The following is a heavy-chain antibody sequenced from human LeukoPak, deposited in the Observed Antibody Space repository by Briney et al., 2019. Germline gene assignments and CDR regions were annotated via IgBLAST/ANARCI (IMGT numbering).Heavy chain of an antibody. V-gene: IGHV3-53*01. CDR2: IYSGGDT. D-gene: IGHD1/OR15-1a*01. CDR3: ARDKRGTATGIYYFYGMDV. CDR1: GFTVSSNY. J-gene: IGHJ6*02. Sequence: GGSLRLSCTASGFTVSSNYMNWVRQAPGRGQEWVSVIYSGGDTNYADSVKGRFTISRDNSKNTLYLQMNSLRAEDTAIYYCARDKRGTATGIYYFYGMDVWGQGTTVTVSS.